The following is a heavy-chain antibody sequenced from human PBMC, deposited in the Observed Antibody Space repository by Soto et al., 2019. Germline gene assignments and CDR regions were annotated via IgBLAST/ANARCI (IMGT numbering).Heavy chain of an antibody. D-gene: IGHD2-2*01. CDR3: ARDSGIVVVPAASYYFDY. CDR2: TYYRSKWYN. J-gene: IGHJ4*02. V-gene: IGHV6-1*01. Sequence: QSQTLSLTCAISGDSVSSNSAAWNWIRQSPSRGLEWLGRTYYRSKWYNDYAVSVKSRITINPDTSKNQFSLQLNSVTPEDTAVYYCARDSGIVVVPAASYYFDYWGQGTLVTVSS. CDR1: GDSVSSNSAA.